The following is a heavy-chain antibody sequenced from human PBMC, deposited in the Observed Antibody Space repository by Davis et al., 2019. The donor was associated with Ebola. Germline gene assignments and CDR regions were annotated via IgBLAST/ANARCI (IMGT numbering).Heavy chain of an antibody. J-gene: IGHJ4*02. V-gene: IGHV3-7*03. CDR3: AKDIQGGSSYLDY. CDR2: IKQDGSEI. Sequence: GGSLRLSCAVSGFTFSSYWMSWVRQAPGKGLEWVANIKQDGSEIHYVDSVKGRFTISRDNTKNSLYLQMNSLRAEDTAIYYCAKDIQGGSSYLDYWGQGTLVTVSS. D-gene: IGHD3-16*01. CDR1: GFTFSSYW.